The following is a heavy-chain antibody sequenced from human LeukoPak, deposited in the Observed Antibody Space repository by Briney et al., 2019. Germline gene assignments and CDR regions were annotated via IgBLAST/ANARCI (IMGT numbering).Heavy chain of an antibody. V-gene: IGHV3-23*01. D-gene: IGHD3-22*01. J-gene: IGHJ5*02. CDR1: GFTFSTYA. CDR3: PKDPNYYDSIGPSGP. Sequence: PGGSLRLSCAASGFTFSTYAMNWVRQAPGKGREWVSAISGGGGNTYYADSVKGRCTISRDNSKHTLYLQMNSLRAEDTAIYYCPKDPNYYDSIGPSGPWGQGTLATVSS. CDR2: ISGGGGNT.